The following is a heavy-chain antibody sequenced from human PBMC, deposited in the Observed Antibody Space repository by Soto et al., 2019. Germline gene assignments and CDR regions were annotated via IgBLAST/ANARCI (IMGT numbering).Heavy chain of an antibody. D-gene: IGHD2-21*01. CDR1: GVSFDDEV. CDR3: AKDTLLELRLIRYYAMDV. CDR2: ISWNGGTK. J-gene: IGHJ6*02. Sequence: VQLVESGGGQVQPGSSLRLTCVASGVSFDDEVMHWVRQAPGKGLEWVSGISWNGGTKGYADSVKGRFIISRDNTKKSLYLQMNSLRPEDTALYYCAKDTLLELRLIRYYAMDVWGQGTTVTVS. V-gene: IGHV3-9*01.